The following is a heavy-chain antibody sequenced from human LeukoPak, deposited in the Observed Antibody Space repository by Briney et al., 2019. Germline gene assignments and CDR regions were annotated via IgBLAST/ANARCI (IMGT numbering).Heavy chain of an antibody. CDR2: IIPIFGTA. V-gene: IGHV1-69*13. CDR3: ARDLEDYYDSSGYYSGY. CDR1: GGTFSSYA. D-gene: IGHD3-22*01. Sequence: SVKASCKASGGTFSSYAISWVREAPGQGLEWMGGIIPIFGTANYAQKFQGRVTITADESTSTAYMELSSLGSEDTAVYYCARDLEDYYDSSGYYSGYWGQGTLVTVSS. J-gene: IGHJ4*02.